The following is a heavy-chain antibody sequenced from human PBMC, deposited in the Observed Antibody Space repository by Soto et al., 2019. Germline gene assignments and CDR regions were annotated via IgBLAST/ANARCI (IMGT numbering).Heavy chain of an antibody. CDR2: IYHSGST. D-gene: IGHD3-10*01. J-gene: IGHJ6*02. CDR3: AKSFYGSGTLPSNYYRMAV. Sequence: PPEKLSDTYAVSGGSISRSNRWSWVRQPPGKGLEWIGEIYHSGSTNYNPSLKSRVTISVDKSKNQFSLKLSSVTAADTAVYYCAKSFYGSGTLPSNYYRMAVLCQWTSGT. CDR1: GGSISRSNR. V-gene: IGHV4-4*03.